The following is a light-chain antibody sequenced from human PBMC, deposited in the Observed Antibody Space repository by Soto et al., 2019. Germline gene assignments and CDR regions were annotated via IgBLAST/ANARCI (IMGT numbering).Light chain of an antibody. CDR2: KAS. J-gene: IGKJ4*01. Sequence: DIQMTQSPSTLSASVGDRVTITCRASQSISSWLAWYQQKPGKAPNLLIYKASSLESGVPSRFIGSGSGTEFILTISSLQPDDFATYYCQQYNSWPLTFGGGTKIEIK. CDR1: QSISSW. CDR3: QQYNSWPLT. V-gene: IGKV1-5*03.